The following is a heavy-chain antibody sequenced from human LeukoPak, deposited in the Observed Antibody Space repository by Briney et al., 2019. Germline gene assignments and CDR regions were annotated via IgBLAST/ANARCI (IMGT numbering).Heavy chain of an antibody. CDR3: ARAHHYGEGDYYYYYMDV. V-gene: IGHV3-21*01. CDR2: ISSSSSYI. J-gene: IGHJ6*03. D-gene: IGHD4-17*01. CDR1: GFTFSSYS. Sequence: PGGSLRLSCAASGFTFSSYSMNWVRQAPGKGLEWVSSISSSSSYIYYADSMKGRFTISRDNAKNSLYLQMNSLRAEDTAVYYCARAHHYGEGDYYYYYMDVWGKGTTVTVSS.